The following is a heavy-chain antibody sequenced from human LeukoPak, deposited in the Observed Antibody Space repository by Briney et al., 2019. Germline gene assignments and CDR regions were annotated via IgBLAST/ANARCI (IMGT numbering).Heavy chain of an antibody. D-gene: IGHD6-13*01. Sequence: GESLKISCKGSGYSFTSYWIGWVRQVPGKGLEWMGIIYPGDSDTRYSPSFQGQVTISADKSISTAYLQWSSLKASDTAMYYCARRPFIAAAGTGYYFDYWGQGTLVTVSS. J-gene: IGHJ4*02. V-gene: IGHV5-51*01. CDR2: IYPGDSDT. CDR1: GYSFTSYW. CDR3: ARRPFIAAAGTGYYFDY.